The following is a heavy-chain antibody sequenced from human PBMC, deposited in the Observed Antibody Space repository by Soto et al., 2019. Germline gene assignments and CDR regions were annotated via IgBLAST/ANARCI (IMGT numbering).Heavy chain of an antibody. D-gene: IGHD1-7*01. J-gene: IGHJ4*02. CDR3: ARQARLELQLDY. CDR1: GYTFTTYF. Sequence: GASVKVSCKTSGYTFTTYFIHWVRQAPGQGLEWLGWINVDSGDTKSADGFKGRVTLTRDTSITTADMELTSLKASDTAMYYCARQARLELQLDYWGQGTLVTVSS. CDR2: INVDSGDT. V-gene: IGHV1-2*07.